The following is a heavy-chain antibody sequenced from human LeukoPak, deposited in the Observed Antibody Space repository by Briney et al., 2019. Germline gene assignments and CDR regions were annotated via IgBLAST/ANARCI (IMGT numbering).Heavy chain of an antibody. CDR3: ARDLKELGYCSSTSCLSNWFDP. D-gene: IGHD2-2*01. Sequence: SETPSLTCTVSGGSISSYYWSWIRQPAGKGLEWIGRIYTSGSTNYNPSLKSRVTMSVDTSKNQFSLKLSSVTAADTAVYYCARDLKELGYCSSTSCLSNWFDPWGQGTLVTVSS. J-gene: IGHJ5*02. CDR1: GGSISSYY. CDR2: IYTSGST. V-gene: IGHV4-4*07.